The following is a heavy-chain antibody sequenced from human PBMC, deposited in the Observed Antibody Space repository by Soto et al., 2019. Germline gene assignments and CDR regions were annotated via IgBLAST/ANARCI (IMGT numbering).Heavy chain of an antibody. CDR1: VFTFGDYA. D-gene: IGHD3-22*01. CDR2: IRSKAYGGTT. Sequence: WSLRLSCSASVFTFGDYAVRWCRQAPGKGLEWVGFIRSKAYGGTTEYAASVKGRFTISRDDSKSIAYLQMNSLKTEDTAVYYCTTSGYYRPSLYYGMDVWGQGTTVTVSS. CDR3: TTSGYYRPSLYYGMDV. V-gene: IGHV3-49*03. J-gene: IGHJ6*02.